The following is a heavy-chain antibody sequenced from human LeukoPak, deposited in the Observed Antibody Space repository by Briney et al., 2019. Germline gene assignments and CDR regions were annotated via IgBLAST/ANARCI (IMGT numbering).Heavy chain of an antibody. CDR3: ARGRSGYSSGWPDYYYYYGMDV. J-gene: IGHJ6*02. Sequence: SETLSLTCTVSGGSVSSGSYYWSWIRQPPGKGLEWIGEINHSGSTNYNPSLKSRVTISVDTSKNQFSLKLSSVTAADTAVYYCARGRSGYSSGWPDYYYYYGMDVWGQGTTVTVSS. D-gene: IGHD6-19*01. CDR1: GGSVSSGSYY. CDR2: INHSGST. V-gene: IGHV4-61*01.